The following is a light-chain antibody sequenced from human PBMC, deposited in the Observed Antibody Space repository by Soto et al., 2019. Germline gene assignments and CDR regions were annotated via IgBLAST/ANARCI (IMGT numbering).Light chain of an antibody. Sequence: DIQMTQSPSSLSASVGDRITITCRSSQSISRYLNWYQHKPGKAHKLLINAASSLERGVPSRFSGGGSGTDFTLNISSLQPDDFATYYCQQNYRATTWTFGQGTKVDIK. V-gene: IGKV1-39*01. J-gene: IGKJ1*01. CDR3: QQNYRATTWT. CDR1: QSISRY. CDR2: AAS.